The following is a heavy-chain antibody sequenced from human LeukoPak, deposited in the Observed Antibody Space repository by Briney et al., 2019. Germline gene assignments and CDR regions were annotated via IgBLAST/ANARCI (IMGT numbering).Heavy chain of an antibody. CDR3: AKGIIAMVRGVYFDY. D-gene: IGHD3-10*01. CDR2: ISGSGGST. CDR1: GFTFSSYA. J-gene: IGHJ4*02. Sequence: PGGSLRLSCAASGFTFSSYAMSWVRQAPGKGLEWVSTISGSGGSTYYADSVKGRFTISRDNSKNTLYLQMNSLRAEDTAVYYCAKGIIAMVRGVYFDYWGQGTLVTVSS. V-gene: IGHV3-23*01.